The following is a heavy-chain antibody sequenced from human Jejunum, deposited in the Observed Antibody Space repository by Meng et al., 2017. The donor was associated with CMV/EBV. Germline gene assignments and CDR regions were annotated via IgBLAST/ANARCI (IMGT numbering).Heavy chain of an antibody. J-gene: IGHJ5*02. CDR2: ISSNESVI. Sequence: DYYMTWIRKDPGKGMEWISSISSNESVIYYGDSVKGRFTIARDNAKNSLHLQMSSLRAEDTAVYYCARGVWVGYCPNVFCFNNWFDPWGQGTLVTVSS. CDR3: ARGVWVGYCPNVFCFNNWFDP. V-gene: IGHV3-11*01. CDR1: DYY. D-gene: IGHD2-8*01.